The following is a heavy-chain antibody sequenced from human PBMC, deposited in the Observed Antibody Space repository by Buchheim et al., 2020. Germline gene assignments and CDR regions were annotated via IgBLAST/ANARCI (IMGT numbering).Heavy chain of an antibody. CDR3: AKRGGSTYYFDY. V-gene: IGHV3-23*01. Sequence: EVQLLESGGGLVQPGGSLRLSCAASGFTLSSYSMSWVRQAPGKGLEWVSSMSGSGGGTYYADSLKAGFAIPRDSSKNTLYLQMNSLRADDTAVYYCAKRGGSTYYFDYWGHGTL. D-gene: IGHD2-15*01. CDR2: MSGSGGGT. CDR1: GFTLSSYS. J-gene: IGHJ4*01.